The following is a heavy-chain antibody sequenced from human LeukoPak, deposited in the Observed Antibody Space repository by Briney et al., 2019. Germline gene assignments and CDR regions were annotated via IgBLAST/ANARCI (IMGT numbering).Heavy chain of an antibody. D-gene: IGHD3-16*01. V-gene: IGHV3-48*04. Sequence: PGGSLRLSCAASGFSFSSYYMNWVRQAPGKGLEWVSYISSSGSTIYYADSVKGRFTISRDNAKNSLYLQMNSLRAEDTAVYYCARVRYADSYYTDVWGKGTTVTVSS. CDR1: GFSFSSYY. CDR2: ISSSGSTI. J-gene: IGHJ6*03. CDR3: ARVRYADSYYTDV.